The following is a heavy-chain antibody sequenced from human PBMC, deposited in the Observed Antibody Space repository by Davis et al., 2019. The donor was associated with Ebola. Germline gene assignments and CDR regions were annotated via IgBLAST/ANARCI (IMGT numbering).Heavy chain of an antibody. D-gene: IGHD2-21*01. CDR2: ISGRGGST. CDR3: AKSPIVVVMAPNWFDP. V-gene: IGHV3-23*01. J-gene: IGHJ5*02. CDR1: GFTFSSYA. Sequence: GESLKISCAASGFTFSSYAMGWVRQAPGKGLEWVSAISGRGGSTYYADSVKGRFTISRDNSKNTLYLQMNSLRAEDTAVYYCAKSPIVVVMAPNWFDPWGQGTLVTVSS.